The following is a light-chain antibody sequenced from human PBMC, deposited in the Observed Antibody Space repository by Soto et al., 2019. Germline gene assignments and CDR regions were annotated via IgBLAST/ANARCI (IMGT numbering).Light chain of an antibody. CDR3: HRRSNCL. CDR1: QSVSSY. Sequence: EIVLTQYPATLSLSPGERATLSCRASQSVSSYLAWYQQKPGQAPRLLIYDASNRATGIPARFSGSGSGTDLTLTISSLEPEDFAVYYCHRRSNCLFGQGTRLEIK. V-gene: IGKV3-11*01. J-gene: IGKJ5*01. CDR2: DAS.